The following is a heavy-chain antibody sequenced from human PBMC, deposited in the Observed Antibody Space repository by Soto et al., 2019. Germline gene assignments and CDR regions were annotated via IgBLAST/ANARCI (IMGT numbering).Heavy chain of an antibody. CDR2: ISAYNGNT. CDR1: GYTFTSYG. J-gene: IGHJ1*01. Sequence: SVKVSCKASGYTFTSYGISWVRQAPGQGLEWMGWISAYNGNTNYAQKLQGRVTMTTDTSTSTAYMELRSLRSDDTAVYYCARELDYYDSSGMVFQHWGQGTLVTVSS. CDR3: ARELDYYDSSGMVFQH. D-gene: IGHD3-22*01. V-gene: IGHV1-18*01.